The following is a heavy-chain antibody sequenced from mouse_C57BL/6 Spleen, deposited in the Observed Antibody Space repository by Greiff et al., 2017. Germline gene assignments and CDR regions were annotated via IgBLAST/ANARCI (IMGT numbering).Heavy chain of an antibody. V-gene: IGHV1-55*01. Sequence: QVQLQQPGAELVKPGASVKMSCKASGYTFTSYWITWVKQRPGQGLEWIGDISPGSGSTNYNEKFKSKATLTVDTSSSTAYMQLSSLTSEDSAVYYCARWDYGSICDYWGQGTTLTVSS. CDR1: GYTFTSYW. D-gene: IGHD1-1*01. CDR2: ISPGSGST. J-gene: IGHJ2*01. CDR3: ARWDYGSICDY.